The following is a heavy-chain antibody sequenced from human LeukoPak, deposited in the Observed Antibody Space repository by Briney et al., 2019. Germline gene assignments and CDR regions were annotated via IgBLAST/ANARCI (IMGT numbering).Heavy chain of an antibody. J-gene: IGHJ3*02. D-gene: IGHD4-11*01. CDR3: ARGHTNYGYTFDI. CDR1: GFTLRAQG. CDR2: ISSSSIYI. Sequence: GGSLRLSCAASGFTLRAQGMKWVRQAPGRGREWVSSISSSSIYIYYANSVTGRFTISRDNARNSLYLHMNSLRAEDTAVYYCARGHTNYGYTFDIWGQGTMVTVSS. V-gene: IGHV3-21*01.